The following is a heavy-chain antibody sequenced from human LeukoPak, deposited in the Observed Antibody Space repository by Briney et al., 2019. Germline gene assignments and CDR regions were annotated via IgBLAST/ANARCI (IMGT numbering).Heavy chain of an antibody. CDR1: GGSISSYY. Sequence: PSETLSLTCTVSGGSISSYYWSWIRQPAGKGLEWIGRIYTSGSTNYNPSLKSRVTMSVDTSKNQFSLKLSSVTAADTAVYYCARDQPGIAAAAFDYWGQGTLVTVSS. D-gene: IGHD6-13*01. CDR3: ARDQPGIAAAAFDY. V-gene: IGHV4-4*07. CDR2: IYTSGST. J-gene: IGHJ4*02.